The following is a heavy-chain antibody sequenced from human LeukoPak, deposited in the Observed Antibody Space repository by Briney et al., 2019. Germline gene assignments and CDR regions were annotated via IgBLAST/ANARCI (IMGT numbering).Heavy chain of an antibody. CDR1: GFTFSSYA. Sequence: GGSLRLSCAASGFTFSSYAMSWVRQAPGKGLEWVAVVSYDGSNKYYADSVKGRFTISRDNSKNTLYLQMNSLRTEDTAIYYCATEPYYYGLGTTEGYFDYWGQGTLVTVSS. CDR2: VSYDGSNK. J-gene: IGHJ4*02. D-gene: IGHD3-10*01. V-gene: IGHV3-30-3*01. CDR3: ATEPYYYGLGTTEGYFDY.